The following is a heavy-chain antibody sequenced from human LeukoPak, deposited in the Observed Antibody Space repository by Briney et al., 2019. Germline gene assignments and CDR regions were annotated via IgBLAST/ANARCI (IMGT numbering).Heavy chain of an antibody. V-gene: IGHV3-7*03. CDR1: GFTFSSYW. CDR3: APWLRWDAFDI. CDR2: IKQDGSEK. D-gene: IGHD5-12*01. J-gene: IGHJ3*02. Sequence: GGSLRLSCAASGFTFSSYWMSWVRQAPGKGLEWVANIKQDGSEKYYVDSVKGRFTISRDNAKNSLYLQMNSLRAEDTAVYYRAPWLRWDAFDIWGQGTMVTVSS.